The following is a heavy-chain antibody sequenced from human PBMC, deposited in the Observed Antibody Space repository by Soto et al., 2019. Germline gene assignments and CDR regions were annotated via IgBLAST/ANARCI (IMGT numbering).Heavy chain of an antibody. D-gene: IGHD6-19*01. V-gene: IGHV5-10-1*01. J-gene: IGHJ6*02. Sequence: GESLKISCKGSVYSFTSYWISWVRQMPGKGLEWMGRIDPSDSYTNYSPSFQGHVTISADKSISTAYLQWSSLKASDTAMYYCARRRPYSSGWYGGAYYYYGMDVWGQGTTVTVSS. CDR2: IDPSDSYT. CDR1: VYSFTSYW. CDR3: ARRRPYSSGWYGGAYYYYGMDV.